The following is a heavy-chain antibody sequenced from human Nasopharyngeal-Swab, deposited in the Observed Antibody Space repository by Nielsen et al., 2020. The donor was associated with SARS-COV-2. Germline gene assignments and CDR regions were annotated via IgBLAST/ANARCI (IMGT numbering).Heavy chain of an antibody. J-gene: IGHJ4*02. CDR3: ARDRDGTSFDY. V-gene: IGHV4-59*01. Sequence: SCTVSGGSISFYYWSWIRQPPGKGLEWIGYISNSGSGNSNPSLKSRVTISVDTSKNQFSLKLSSVTAADTAVYFCARDRDGTSFDYWGQGTVVTVSS. CDR1: GGSISFYY. CDR2: ISNSGSG.